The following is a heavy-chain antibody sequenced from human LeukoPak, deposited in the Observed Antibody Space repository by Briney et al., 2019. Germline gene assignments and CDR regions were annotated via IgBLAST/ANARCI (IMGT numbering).Heavy chain of an antibody. Sequence: GSSVKVSCKASGGTFSSYAISWVRQAPGQGLEWMGGIIPIFGTANYAQKFQGRATITADESTSTAYMELSSLRSEDTAVYYCARVGGGWFGSTVTEDYWGQGTLVTVSS. J-gene: IGHJ4*02. CDR3: ARVGGGWFGSTVTEDY. V-gene: IGHV1-69*01. CDR1: GGTFSSYA. D-gene: IGHD4-11*01. CDR2: IIPIFGTA.